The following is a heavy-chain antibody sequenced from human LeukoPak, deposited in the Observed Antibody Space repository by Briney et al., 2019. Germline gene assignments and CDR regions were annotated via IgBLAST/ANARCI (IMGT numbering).Heavy chain of an antibody. D-gene: IGHD6-19*01. CDR3: ARLGSGWSFDF. Sequence: PGRSLRLSCAGSGFTFSSYGIDWVRQAPGKRLEWVAVIWYDGSEKYYADSVRGRFTISRDNSKNTVSLQMNSLRADDTAVYYCARLGSGWSFDFWGQGTLVAVSS. J-gene: IGHJ4*02. CDR1: GFTFSSYG. V-gene: IGHV3-33*01. CDR2: IWYDGSEK.